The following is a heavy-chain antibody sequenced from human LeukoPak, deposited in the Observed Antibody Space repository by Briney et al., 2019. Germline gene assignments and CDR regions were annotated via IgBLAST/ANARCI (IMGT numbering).Heavy chain of an antibody. V-gene: IGHV3-33*01. Sequence: GGSLRLSCAASGFTFSSYGMHWVRQAPGKGLEWVAVIWYDGSNKYYADSVKGRFTISRDNSKNTLYLQMNSLRAEDTAVYYCARDQRWLRTLEYWGQGTLVTVSS. J-gene: IGHJ4*02. D-gene: IGHD5-24*01. CDR2: IWYDGSNK. CDR3: ARDQRWLRTLEY. CDR1: GFTFSSYG.